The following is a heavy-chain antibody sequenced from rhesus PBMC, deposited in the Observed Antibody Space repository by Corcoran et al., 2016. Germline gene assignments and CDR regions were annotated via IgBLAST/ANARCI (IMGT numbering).Heavy chain of an antibody. CDR2: IYGSGGSN. Sequence: QVQLQESGPGLVKPSETLSLTCAVSGGSISGYYYWSWIRQPPGKGLEWIGSIYGSGGSNYLNPSLKSRVTLSVDTAKNQFSRKLSAVTAADTAVYYCASHYYSGSYYNDYWGQGVLVTVSS. CDR1: GGSISGYYY. J-gene: IGHJ4*01. V-gene: IGHV4S14*01. D-gene: IGHD3-16*01. CDR3: ASHYYSGSYYNDY.